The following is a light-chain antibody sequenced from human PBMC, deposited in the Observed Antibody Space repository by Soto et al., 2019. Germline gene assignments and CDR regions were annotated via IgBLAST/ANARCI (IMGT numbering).Light chain of an antibody. CDR1: QSVSNNY. V-gene: IGKV3-20*01. Sequence: EIVLTQSPGTLSLYPGERATLXXRARQSVSNNYLAWYQQKPGQAPRVXIYGASNRATGIPDRFSGSGSGTDFTLTISRLEPEDFAVYYCQQYGSSALTFGGGTKVDIK. J-gene: IGKJ4*01. CDR2: GAS. CDR3: QQYGSSALT.